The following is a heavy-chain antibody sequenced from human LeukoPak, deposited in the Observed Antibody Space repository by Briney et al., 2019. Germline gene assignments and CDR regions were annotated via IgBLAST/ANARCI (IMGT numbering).Heavy chain of an antibody. V-gene: IGHV4-39*07. CDR2: IYYSGST. J-gene: IGHJ4*02. Sequence: SETLSLTCTVSGGSISSSSYYWGWIRQPPGKGLEWIGSIYYSGSTYYNPSLKSRVAVSIDTSKNQFSLKLTSVTAADTAVYYCAREYYYYESTGYQYYFDSWGQGTLVTVSS. CDR1: GGSISSSSYY. CDR3: AREYYYYESTGYQYYFDS. D-gene: IGHD3-22*01.